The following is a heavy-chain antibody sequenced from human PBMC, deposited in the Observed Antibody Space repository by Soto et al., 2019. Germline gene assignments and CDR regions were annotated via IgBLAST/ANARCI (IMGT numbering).Heavy chain of an antibody. CDR3: AMDARRAVTKGALYNWFDP. CDR1: GFTFSSYG. V-gene: IGHV3-30*03. J-gene: IGHJ5*02. D-gene: IGHD4-4*01. Sequence: QVQLVESGGGVVQPGRSLRLSCAASGFTFSSYGMHWVRQAPGKGLEWVAVISYDGSNKYYADSVKGRFTISRDNSKNTLYRQVNSLRAEDTAVYYCAMDARRAVTKGALYNWFDPWGQGTLVTVSS. CDR2: ISYDGSNK.